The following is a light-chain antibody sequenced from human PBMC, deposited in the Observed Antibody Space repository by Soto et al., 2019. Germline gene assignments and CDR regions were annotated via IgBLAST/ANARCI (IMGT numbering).Light chain of an antibody. CDR3: SSYTSTSTLYV. J-gene: IGLJ1*01. Sequence: QSVLTQPASVSGSPGQPITISCTGSNSDIGTYNYVSWYQQLPGKAPKLVISEVSNRPSGISGRFSGSKSGNAASLTISGLQAEDEATYYCSSYTSTSTLYVFGPGTRSPS. CDR1: NSDIGTYNY. V-gene: IGLV2-14*01. CDR2: EVS.